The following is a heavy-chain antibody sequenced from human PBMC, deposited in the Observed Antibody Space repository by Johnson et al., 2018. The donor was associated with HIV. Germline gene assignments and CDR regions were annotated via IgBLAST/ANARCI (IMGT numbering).Heavy chain of an antibody. CDR2: ISYDGSNK. Sequence: QVQLVESGGGVVQPGRSLRLSCAASGFTFSSYGMHWVRQAPGKGLEWVAVISYDGSNKYYADSVKGRFTISRANSKNTLYLQMNSLRAEDTAVYYCAKDGYYDFWSGYHGADAFDIWGQGTMVTVSS. CDR3: AKDGYYDFWSGYHGADAFDI. J-gene: IGHJ3*02. V-gene: IGHV3-30*18. D-gene: IGHD3-3*01. CDR1: GFTFSSYG.